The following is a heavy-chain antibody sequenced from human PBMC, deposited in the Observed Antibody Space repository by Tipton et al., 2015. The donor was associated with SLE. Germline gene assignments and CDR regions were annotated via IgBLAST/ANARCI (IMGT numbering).Heavy chain of an antibody. Sequence: LRLSCAVSGGSISSGGYSWSWIRQPPGKGLEWIGYIYHSGSTYYNPSLESRLTMSVDTSKNQFSLTLTSVTAADTAVYYCARGNSGFDYWGQGNLVTVSS. V-gene: IGHV4-30-2*05. CDR2: IYHSGST. CDR1: GGSISSGGYS. J-gene: IGHJ4*02. CDR3: ARGNSGFDY. D-gene: IGHD1-1*01.